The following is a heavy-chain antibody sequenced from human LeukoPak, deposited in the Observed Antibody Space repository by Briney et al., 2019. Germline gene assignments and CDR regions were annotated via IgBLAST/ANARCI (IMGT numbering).Heavy chain of an antibody. CDR3: AREGQWLAPPFDS. Sequence: GRSLRLSCAASGFTFSSYGMHWVRQAPGKGLEWVAVISYDGSNKYYADSVKGRFTISRDNSKNTLFLQMNSLRTEDTALYYCAREGQWLAPPFDSWGQGTLVTVSS. CDR1: GFTFSSYG. J-gene: IGHJ4*02. D-gene: IGHD6-19*01. V-gene: IGHV3-30*03. CDR2: ISYDGSNK.